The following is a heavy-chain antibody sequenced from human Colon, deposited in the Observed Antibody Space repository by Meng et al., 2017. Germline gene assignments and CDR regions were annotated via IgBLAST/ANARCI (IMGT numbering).Heavy chain of an antibody. Sequence: GGSLRLSCEASTSTFENYYMTWVRQAPGKGLEWVANIRQDSSDKHYADSVKGRFTISRDNAKKSLYLQINSLRAEDTAMYYCAGGSSWLFDIWGQGTMVTVSS. V-gene: IGHV3-7*04. CDR2: IRQDSSDK. J-gene: IGHJ3*02. CDR3: AGGSSWLFDI. CDR1: TSTFENYY. D-gene: IGHD6-13*01.